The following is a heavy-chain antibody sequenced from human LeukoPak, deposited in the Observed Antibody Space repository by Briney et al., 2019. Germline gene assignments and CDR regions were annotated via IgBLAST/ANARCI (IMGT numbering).Heavy chain of an antibody. V-gene: IGHV3-7*01. CDR3: TKDAVYFDY. CDR1: GFTFSSYW. CDR2: IKKDGSEK. Sequence: GGSLRLSCAASGFTFSSYWMSWVRQAPGKGLEWVANIKKDGSEKYYVDSVKGRFTISRDNSKNTLYLQMNSLRAEDTAVYYCTKDAVYFDYWGQGTLVTVSS. J-gene: IGHJ4*02.